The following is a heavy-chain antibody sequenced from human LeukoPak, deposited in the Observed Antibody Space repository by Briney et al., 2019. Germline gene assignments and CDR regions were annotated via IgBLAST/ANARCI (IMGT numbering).Heavy chain of an antibody. D-gene: IGHD1-1*01. CDR2: ISDSGGST. J-gene: IGHJ1*01. Sequence: GRSLRLSCAVSGITLSNYGTSWVRQAPGKGLEWVAGISDSGGSTTYADSVKGRLTISRDNAENTLFLQMNSLRVEDTAIYSCVRGAGPGTPFDWGQGILVTVSS. CDR3: VRGAGPGTPFD. CDR1: GITLSNYG. V-gene: IGHV3-23*01.